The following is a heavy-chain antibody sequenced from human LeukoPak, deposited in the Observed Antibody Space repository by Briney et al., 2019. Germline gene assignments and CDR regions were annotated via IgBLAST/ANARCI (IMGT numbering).Heavy chain of an antibody. CDR2: INPKNGGT. Sequence: ASVKVSCKPSGYTFTDYSIHWLRQVPGQGPAWIGWINPKNGGTNYVQTFQGRVTMTRDTSITTAYMELSSLRSDDTAVYYCARDLYCNSAKCYSNWFDTWGQGTLVTVSS. V-gene: IGHV1-2*02. D-gene: IGHD2/OR15-2a*01. CDR3: ARDLYCNSAKCYSNWFDT. CDR1: GYTFTDYS. J-gene: IGHJ5*02.